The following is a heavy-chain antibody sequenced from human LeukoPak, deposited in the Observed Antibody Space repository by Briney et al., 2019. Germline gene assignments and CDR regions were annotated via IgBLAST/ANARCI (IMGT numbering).Heavy chain of an antibody. CDR3: ARGRQDVTMIVVVMIAVSYYLDV. Sequence: SETLSLTCAVYGGSFSGYYWTWIRQTPEKGLEWIGEMNPSGSTSYIPSLKSRVTVSVDTSKNQFSLKLSSVTAADTAVYYCARGRQDVTMIVVVMIAVSYYLDVWGKGTTVTVS. D-gene: IGHD3-22*01. V-gene: IGHV4-34*01. J-gene: IGHJ6*03. CDR2: MNPSGST. CDR1: GGSFSGYY.